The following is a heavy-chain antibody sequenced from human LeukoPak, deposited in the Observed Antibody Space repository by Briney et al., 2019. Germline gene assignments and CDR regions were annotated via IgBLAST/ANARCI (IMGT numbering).Heavy chain of an antibody. CDR3: ARGPDIVVVPAAISGCWFDP. CDR2: INHSGST. CDR1: GGSFSGYY. V-gene: IGHV4-34*01. J-gene: IGHJ5*02. Sequence: SETLSLTCAVYGGSFSGYYWSWIRQPPGKGLEWIGEINHSGSTNYNPSLKSRVTISVDTSKNQSSLKLSSVTAADTAVYYCARGPDIVVVPAAISGCWFDPWGQGTLVTVSS. D-gene: IGHD2-2*02.